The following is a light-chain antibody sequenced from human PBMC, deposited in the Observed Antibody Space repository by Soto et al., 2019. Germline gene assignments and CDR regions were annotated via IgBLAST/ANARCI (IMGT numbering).Light chain of an antibody. J-gene: IGLJ1*01. CDR2: DVS. V-gene: IGLV2-14*01. CDR1: SSDVGGYNF. Sequence: QSALTQPASVSGSPRQSITISCTGTSSDVGGYNFVSWYQQYPGKAPKLMIYDVSNRPSGASNRFSGSKSGNTASLTISGLQAEDEADYYCSSYTSSSTLYVFGTGTKVTVL. CDR3: SSYTSSSTLYV.